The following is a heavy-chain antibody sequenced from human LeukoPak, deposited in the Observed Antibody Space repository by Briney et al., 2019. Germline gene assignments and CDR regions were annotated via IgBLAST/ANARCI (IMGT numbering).Heavy chain of an antibody. D-gene: IGHD3-9*01. V-gene: IGHV2-5*02. CDR3: AHTRREGFDTDNWFDP. CDR1: GFSPSTSGVG. J-gene: IGHJ5*02. CDR2: IYWDDDK. Sequence: SGPTLVNPTQTLTLTCTFSGFSPSTSGVGVGWTRQPPGKALEWLALIYWDDDKRYSPSLKSRLTITKDTSKNQVVLTMTNMDPVDTATYYCAHTRREGFDTDNWFDPWGQGTLVTVSS.